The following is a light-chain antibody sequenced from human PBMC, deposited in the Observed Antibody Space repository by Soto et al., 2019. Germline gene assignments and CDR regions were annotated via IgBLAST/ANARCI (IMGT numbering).Light chain of an antibody. CDR1: QSISSW. CDR3: QEIITYPRT. V-gene: IGKV1-5*01. CDR2: DAS. Sequence: DIQMTQSHSTLSAYVGDRVTITCRASQSISSWLAWYQQKPGKAPKVLIYDASTLKSGVPSRFSGGGSGTEFTLTITSLQPEDFATYSGQEIITYPRTFAQGTKVEAK. J-gene: IGKJ1*01.